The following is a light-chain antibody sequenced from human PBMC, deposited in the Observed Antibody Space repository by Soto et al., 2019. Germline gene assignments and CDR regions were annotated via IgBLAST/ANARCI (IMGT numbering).Light chain of an antibody. V-gene: IGKV3-15*01. J-gene: IGKJ4*01. CDR1: QSVSSN. CDR2: GAS. CDR3: QQYNNWPLT. Sequence: EIVMTQSPATLSVSPGERDTLSCRASQSVSSNLAWYQQKPGQAPRLLIYGASTRASGIPARFSGSRSGTDLSLTISSLQSEDFAVYFCQQYNNWPLTFGGGTKVEIK.